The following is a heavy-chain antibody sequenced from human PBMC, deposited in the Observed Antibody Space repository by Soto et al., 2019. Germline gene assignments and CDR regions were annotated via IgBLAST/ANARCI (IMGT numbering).Heavy chain of an antibody. CDR3: ARYGVVPAAMYAFDI. J-gene: IGHJ3*02. CDR1: GGSISSYY. V-gene: IGHV4-59*08. CDR2: IYYSGST. D-gene: IGHD2-2*01. Sequence: SETLSLTCTVSGGSISSYYWSWIRQPPGKGLEWIGYIYYSGSTNYNPSLKSRVTISVDTSKNQFSLKLSSVTAADTAVYYCARYGVVPAAMYAFDIWGQGTMVTVSS.